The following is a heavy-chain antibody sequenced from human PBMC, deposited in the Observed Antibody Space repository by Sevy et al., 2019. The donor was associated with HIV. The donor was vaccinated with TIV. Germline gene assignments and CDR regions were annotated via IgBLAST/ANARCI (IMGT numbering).Heavy chain of an antibody. J-gene: IGHJ4*02. CDR2: NNPNSGGT. V-gene: IGHV1-2*02. CDR1: GYTFTGYY. D-gene: IGHD2-21*02. CDR3: ARVPGAVVTLYYFDY. Sequence: ASVKVSCKASGYTFTGYYMHWVRQAPGQGLEWMGWNNPNSGGTNYAQKFQGRVTMTRDTSISTAYMELSRLRSDDTAVYYCARVPGAVVTLYYFDYWGQGTLVTVSS.